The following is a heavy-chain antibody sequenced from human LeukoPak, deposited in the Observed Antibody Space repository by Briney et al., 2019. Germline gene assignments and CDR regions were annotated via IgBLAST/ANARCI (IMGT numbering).Heavy chain of an antibody. V-gene: IGHV3-30*02. CDR3: AKGTEARYGEVDY. J-gene: IGHJ4*02. CDR2: IRYDGSNK. Sequence: GGSLRLSCAASGFTFSSYGMHWVRQAPGKGLEWVAFIRYDGSNKYYADSVKGRFTISRDNSKNTLYLQMNSLRAEDTAVYYCAKGTEARYGEVDYWGQGTLVTVSS. CDR1: GFTFSSYG. D-gene: IGHD4-17*01.